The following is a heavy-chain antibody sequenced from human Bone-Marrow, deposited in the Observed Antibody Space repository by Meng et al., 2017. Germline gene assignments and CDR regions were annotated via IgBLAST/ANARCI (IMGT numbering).Heavy chain of an antibody. D-gene: IGHD3-10*01. Sequence: QVERVEVGGAVKKPGAAVEVACKASGYTFTGYYMHWVRQAPGQGLEWMGRINPNSGGTNYAQKFQGRVTMTRDTSISTAYMELSRLRSDDTAVYYCARVRGYYGYDYWGQGTLVTVSS. CDR3: ARVRGYYGYDY. V-gene: IGHV1-2*06. J-gene: IGHJ4*02. CDR1: GYTFTGYY. CDR2: INPNSGGT.